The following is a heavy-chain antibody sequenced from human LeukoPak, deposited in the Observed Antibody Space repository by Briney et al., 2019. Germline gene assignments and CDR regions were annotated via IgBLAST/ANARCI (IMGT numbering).Heavy chain of an antibody. CDR3: ARGRRDAFDI. D-gene: IGHD5-24*01. CDR1: GFTFSSYA. J-gene: IGHJ3*02. V-gene: IGHV3-30-3*01. CDR2: ISYDGSNK. Sequence: GGSLRLSCAASGFTFSSYAMHWVRQAPGKGLEWVAVISYDGSNKYYADSVKGRFTISRDNSKNTLYLQMNSLRAEDTAVYYCARGRRDAFDIWGQGTMVTVSS.